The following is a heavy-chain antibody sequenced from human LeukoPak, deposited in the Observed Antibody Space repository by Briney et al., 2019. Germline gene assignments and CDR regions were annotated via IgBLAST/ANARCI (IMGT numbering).Heavy chain of an antibody. CDR1: GGSISSSSYY. CDR3: ASWGGGAMAHYFDY. Sequence: SETLSLTCTVSGGSISSSSYYWGWIRQPPGKGLEWIGSIYYSGSTYYNPSLKSRVTISVDTSKNQFSLKLSSVTAADTAVYYCASWGGGAMAHYFDYWGQGTLVTVSS. CDR2: IYYSGST. V-gene: IGHV4-39*01. D-gene: IGHD2-21*01. J-gene: IGHJ4*02.